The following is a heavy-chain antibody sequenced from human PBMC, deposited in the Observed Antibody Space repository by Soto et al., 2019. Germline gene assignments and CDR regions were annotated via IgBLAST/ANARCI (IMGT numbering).Heavy chain of an antibody. D-gene: IGHD3-16*01. CDR2: IYPGDSDT. V-gene: IGHV5-51*01. Sequence: GESLKISCKGPGYSFTSYWIGWVRQMPGKGLEWMGIIYPGDSDTRYSPSFQGQVTISADKSISTAYLQWSSLKASDTAMYYCARRGGGHRFSYYYGMDVWGQGTTVTVSS. CDR3: ARRGGGHRFSYYYGMDV. J-gene: IGHJ6*02. CDR1: GYSFTSYW.